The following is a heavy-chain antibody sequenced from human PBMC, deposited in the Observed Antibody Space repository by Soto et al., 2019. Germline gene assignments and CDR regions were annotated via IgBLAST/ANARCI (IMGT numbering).Heavy chain of an antibody. V-gene: IGHV4-34*01. D-gene: IGHD3-16*02. CDR3: ARFGGVIVNYYYYGMDV. CDR2: INHSGST. CDR1: GGSFSGYY. J-gene: IGHJ6*02. Sequence: QVQLQQWGAGLLKPSETLSLTCAVYGGSFSGYYWSWIRQPPGKGLEWIGEINHSGSTNYNPSLKIRFTISVDTSKNQFSLKLSSVTDADTAVYYCARFGGVIVNYYYYGMDVWGQGTTVTVS.